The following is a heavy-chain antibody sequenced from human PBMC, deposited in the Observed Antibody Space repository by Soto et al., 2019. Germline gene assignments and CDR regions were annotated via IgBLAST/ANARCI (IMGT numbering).Heavy chain of an antibody. D-gene: IGHD4-17*01. V-gene: IGHV5-10-1*01. CDR3: AMDLLDYAERSSHYYYGMDV. J-gene: IGHJ6*02. Sequence: GESLKISCKGSGYSFTSYWISWVRQMPGKGLEWMGRIDPSDSYTNYSPSFQGHVTISADKSISTAYLQWSSLKASDTAMYYCAMDLLDYAERSSHYYYGMDVWGQGTTVTVSS. CDR2: IDPSDSYT. CDR1: GYSFTSYW.